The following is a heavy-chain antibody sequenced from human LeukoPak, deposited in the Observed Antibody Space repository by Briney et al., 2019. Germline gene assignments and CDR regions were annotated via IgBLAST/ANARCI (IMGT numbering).Heavy chain of an antibody. CDR3: ASFDFWSGYPPGDY. J-gene: IGHJ4*02. CDR1: GFTFSSYS. CDR2: ISSSSSYI. D-gene: IGHD3-3*01. V-gene: IGHV3-21*01. Sequence: PGGSLRLSCAASGFTFSSYSMNWVRQAPGKGLEWVSSISSSSSYIYYADSVKGRFTISRDNAKNSLYLQMNSLRAEDTAVYYCASFDFWSGYPPGDYWGQGTLVTVSS.